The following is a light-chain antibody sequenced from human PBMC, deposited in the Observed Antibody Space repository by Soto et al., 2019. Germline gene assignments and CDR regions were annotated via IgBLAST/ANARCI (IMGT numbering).Light chain of an antibody. CDR2: VGTGGIVG. CDR1: SGYSNYK. CDR3: GADHGSGSNFVVV. Sequence: QLVLTQSPSASACLGASVTLTCTLSSGYSNYKVDWYQQRPGKGPRFVMRVGTGGIVGSNGDGIPDRFSVLGSGLNRYLTIKNLQADDESDYLCGADHGSGSNFVVVFGGGTKLTVL. V-gene: IGLV9-49*01. J-gene: IGLJ2*01.